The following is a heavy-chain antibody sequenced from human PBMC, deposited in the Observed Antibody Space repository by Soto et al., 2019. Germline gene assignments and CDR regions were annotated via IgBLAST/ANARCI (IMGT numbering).Heavy chain of an antibody. J-gene: IGHJ4*02. CDR3: TRGGWYPDY. CDR2: INDSGST. D-gene: IGHD2-15*01. V-gene: IGHV4-34*01. CDR1: GGSFSGYY. Sequence: QVQLQQWGAGLLKPSETLSLTCAVYGGSFSGYYWSWIRQPPGKGLEWIGEINDSGSTNDNPSLKSRVSISVDTSKNQFSLKLSSVTAADTAVYYCTRGGWYPDYWGQGTLVTVAS.